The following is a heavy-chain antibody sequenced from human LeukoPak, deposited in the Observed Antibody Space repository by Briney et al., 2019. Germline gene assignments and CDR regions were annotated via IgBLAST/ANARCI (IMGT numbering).Heavy chain of an antibody. CDR3: ARESFYYGLDV. CDR2: IYNSGST. CDR1: GGXISNHY. J-gene: IGHJ6*02. Sequence: SETLSLTCTVSGGXISNHYWTWIRQPPGKGLEWIGYIYNSGSTNYNPSLKSRVTISVDTSRNHFSLKLSSVTAADTAIYYCARESFYYGLDVWGQGTTVTVSS. V-gene: IGHV4-59*11.